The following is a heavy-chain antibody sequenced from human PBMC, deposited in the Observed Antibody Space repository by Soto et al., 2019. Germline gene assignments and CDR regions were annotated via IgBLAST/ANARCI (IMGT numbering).Heavy chain of an antibody. CDR2: FDPEDGET. D-gene: IGHD5-12*01. J-gene: IGHJ4*02. CDR3: ATDRGRDGYNFDY. CDR1: GYTLTELS. Sequence: ASVKVSCKVSGYTLTELSMHWVRQAPGKGLEWMGGFDPEDGETIYAQKFQGRVTITEDTSTDTAYMELSSLRSEDTAVYYCATDRGRDGYNFDYWGQGTLVTVSS. V-gene: IGHV1-24*01.